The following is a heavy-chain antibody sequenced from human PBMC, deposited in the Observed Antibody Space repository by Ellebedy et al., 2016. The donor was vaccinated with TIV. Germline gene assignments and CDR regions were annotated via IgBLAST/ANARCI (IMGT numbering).Heavy chain of an antibody. D-gene: IGHD2-21*02. CDR2: IYTSGST. CDR1: GGSISSYY. Sequence: SETLSLXXTVSGGSISSYYWSWIRQPAGKGLEWIGRIYTSGSTNYNPSLKSRVTMSVDTSKNQFSLKLSSVTAADTAVYYCSRGFGHIVVVTAIGSDYWGQGTLVTVSS. J-gene: IGHJ4*02. CDR3: SRGFGHIVVVTAIGSDY. V-gene: IGHV4-4*07.